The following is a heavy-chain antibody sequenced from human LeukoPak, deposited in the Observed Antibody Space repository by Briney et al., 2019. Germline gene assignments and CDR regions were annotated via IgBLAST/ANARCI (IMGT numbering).Heavy chain of an antibody. CDR2: IYTSGST. Sequence: PSETLSLTCTVSGGSISSGSYYWSWIRQPAGKVREWIGRIYTSGSTNYNPSLKSRVTISVDTSKNQFSLKLSSVTAADTAVYYCARSKVVTADWFDPWGQGTLVTVSS. J-gene: IGHJ5*02. D-gene: IGHD2-21*02. CDR1: GGSISSGSYY. V-gene: IGHV4-61*02. CDR3: ARSKVVTADWFDP.